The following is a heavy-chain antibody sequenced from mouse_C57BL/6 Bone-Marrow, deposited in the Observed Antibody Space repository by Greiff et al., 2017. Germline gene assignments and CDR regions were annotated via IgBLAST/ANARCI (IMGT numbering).Heavy chain of an antibody. CDR3: ARQGDYYGSSPFAY. V-gene: IGHV5-6*02. Sequence: DVMLVESGGDLVKPGGSLKLSCAASGFTFSSYGMSWVRQTPDKRLEWVATISSGVSYTYYPDSVKGRFTISRDNAKNTLYLQMSSLKSEDTAMYYCARQGDYYGSSPFAYWGQGTLVTVSA. D-gene: IGHD1-1*01. CDR2: ISSGVSYT. J-gene: IGHJ3*01. CDR1: GFTFSSYG.